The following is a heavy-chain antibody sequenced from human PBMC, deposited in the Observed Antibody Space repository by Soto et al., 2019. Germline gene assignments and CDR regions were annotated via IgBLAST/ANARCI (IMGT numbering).Heavy chain of an antibody. J-gene: IGHJ6*02. Sequence: GASVKVSCKASGYSFTGHYIHWVRQAPGQGLEWMGWINPNSGGTNYAQKFQGWVTMTRDTSISTAYMELSRLRSDDTAVYYCASSIAPYYYGMDVWGQGTTVTVSS. V-gene: IGHV1-2*04. CDR2: INPNSGGT. CDR1: GYSFTGHY. D-gene: IGHD6-6*01. CDR3: ASSIAPYYYGMDV.